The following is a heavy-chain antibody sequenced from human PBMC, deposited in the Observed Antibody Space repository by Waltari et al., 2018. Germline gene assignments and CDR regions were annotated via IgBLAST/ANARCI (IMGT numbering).Heavy chain of an antibody. CDR1: GFTFINYS. CDR2: ISSSSSYI. V-gene: IGHV3-21*01. Sequence: EVQLVESGGGLVKPGGSLRLSCAASGFTFINYSMNWVRQAPGKGLEWVSSISSSSSYIYYADSVKGRFTISRDNAKNSLYLQMNSLRAEDTAVYYCARDNIAAAGTSYFDYWGQGTLVTVSS. J-gene: IGHJ4*02. CDR3: ARDNIAAAGTSYFDY. D-gene: IGHD6-13*01.